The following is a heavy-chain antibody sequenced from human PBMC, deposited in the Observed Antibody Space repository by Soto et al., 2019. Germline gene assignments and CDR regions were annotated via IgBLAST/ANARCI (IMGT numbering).Heavy chain of an antibody. CDR2: INPSGGST. J-gene: IGHJ1*01. CDR1: GYTFTSYY. CDR3: ARGPEGSVYYGEATSAGLQYFQH. D-gene: IGHD3-22*01. Sequence: ASVKVSCKASGYTFTSYYMHWVRQAPGQGLEWMGIINPSGGSTSYAQKFQGRVTMTRDTSTSTVYMELSSLRSEDTAVYYCARGPEGSVYYGEATSAGLQYFQHWGQGTLVTVSS. V-gene: IGHV1-46*01.